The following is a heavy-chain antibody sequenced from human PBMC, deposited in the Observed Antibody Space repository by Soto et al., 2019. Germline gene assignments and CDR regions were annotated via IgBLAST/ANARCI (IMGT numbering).Heavy chain of an antibody. CDR2: IHAGNGNT. J-gene: IGHJ4*02. V-gene: IGHV1-3*01. CDR3: ARGERYYYDSSGYFGFDY. CDR1: GYTFTNYA. Sequence: QVQLVQSGAEVKKPGASVKVSCKASGYTFTNYAMHWVRQAPGQRLEWMGWIHAGNGNTKYSQKFQARVTITRDTSASTAYMELSSLRSEDTAVYYCARGERYYYDSSGYFGFDYWGQGTLVTVSS. D-gene: IGHD3-22*01.